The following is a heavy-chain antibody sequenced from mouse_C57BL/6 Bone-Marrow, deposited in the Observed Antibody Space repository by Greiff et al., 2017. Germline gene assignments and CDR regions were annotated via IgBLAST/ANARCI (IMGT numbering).Heavy chain of an antibody. CDR2: INPGSGGT. CDR1: GYAFTNYL. CDR3: ARSKNWDSWFAY. V-gene: IGHV1-54*01. J-gene: IGHJ3*01. Sequence: VQLQQSGAELVRPGTSVKVSCKASGYAFTNYLIEWVKQRPGQGLEWIGVINPGSGGTNYNEKFKGKATLTADKSSSTAYMQLSSLTSEDSGVYFCARSKNWDSWFAYWGQGTLVTVSA. D-gene: IGHD4-1*01.